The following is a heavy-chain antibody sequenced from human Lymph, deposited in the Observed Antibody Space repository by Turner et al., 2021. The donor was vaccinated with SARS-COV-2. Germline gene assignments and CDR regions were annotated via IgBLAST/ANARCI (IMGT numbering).Heavy chain of an antibody. CDR1: GLTVSSNY. J-gene: IGHJ6*02. Sequence: QLVETGAGLIQSGVSRRLFCAAAGLTVSSNYMTWVRRAPGKGLKWVLVIYSGSSTCDADSVKGRCTITRDNSKNTLCLKMKSLRAEDTAVYYCARDLVVYGMDVWGQGTTVTVSS. CDR3: ARDLVVYGMDV. CDR2: IYSGSST. D-gene: IGHD3-10*01. V-gene: IGHV3-53*02.